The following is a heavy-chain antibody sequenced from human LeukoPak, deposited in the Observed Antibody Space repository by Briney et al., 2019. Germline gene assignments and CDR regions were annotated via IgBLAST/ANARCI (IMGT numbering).Heavy chain of an antibody. Sequence: PARSLRLSCAPSGFTFSRHGMHWVRQAPGKGLEWVAIISNDGSRKYYAHSVEGRFTISRDNSKNTLYLQMDSLRAEDTAVYYCARDRAWNYFDYWGQGTLVTVSS. CDR3: ARDRAWNYFDY. CDR2: ISNDGSRK. CDR1: GFTFSRHG. V-gene: IGHV3-30*03. D-gene: IGHD3-3*01. J-gene: IGHJ4*02.